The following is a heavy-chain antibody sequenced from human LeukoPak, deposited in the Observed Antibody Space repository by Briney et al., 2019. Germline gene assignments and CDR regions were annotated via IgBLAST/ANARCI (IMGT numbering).Heavy chain of an antibody. Sequence: GASVKVSCKASGYTFTGYYMHWVRQAPGQGLEWMGWINPNSGGTNYAQKFQGRVTMTRDTSISTAYMELSRLRSDDTAVYYCAREGSGVVVVSTTRPRGGWFDPWGQGTLVTVSS. D-gene: IGHD2-15*01. V-gene: IGHV1-2*02. J-gene: IGHJ5*02. CDR1: GYTFTGYY. CDR3: AREGSGVVVVSTTRPRGGWFDP. CDR2: INPNSGGT.